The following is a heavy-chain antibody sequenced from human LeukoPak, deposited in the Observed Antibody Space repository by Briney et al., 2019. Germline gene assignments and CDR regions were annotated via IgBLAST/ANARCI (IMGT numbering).Heavy chain of an antibody. V-gene: IGHV4-61*08. CDR2: IYYSGST. D-gene: IGHD6-19*01. Sequence: SETLSLTCTVSGGSISNSDYYWDWIRQPPGKGLEWIGYIYYSGSTNYNPSLKSRVTISVDTSKNQFSLKLSSVTAADTAVYYCAREGGGSGWYNLFGGVTHWEFFDYWGQGTLVTVSS. CDR3: AREGGGSGWYNLFGGVTHWEFFDY. J-gene: IGHJ4*02. CDR1: GGSISNSDYY.